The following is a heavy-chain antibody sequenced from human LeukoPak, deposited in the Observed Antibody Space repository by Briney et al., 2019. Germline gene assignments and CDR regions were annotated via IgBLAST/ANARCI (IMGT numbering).Heavy chain of an antibody. Sequence: PGGSLRLSCAASGFTFSNYAVSWVRQAPGKGLEWVSAISGSGDTTYYADSVKGRFTISRDNSKNTLYLQMNSLRAEDTAVYYCASSVYYYDSSGYSPFDYWGQGTLVTVSS. CDR3: ASSVYYYDSSGYSPFDY. CDR1: GFTFSNYA. CDR2: ISGSGDTT. D-gene: IGHD3-22*01. J-gene: IGHJ4*02. V-gene: IGHV3-23*01.